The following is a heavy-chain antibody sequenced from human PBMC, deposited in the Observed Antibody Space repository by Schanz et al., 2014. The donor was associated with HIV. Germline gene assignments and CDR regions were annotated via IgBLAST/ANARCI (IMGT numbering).Heavy chain of an antibody. CDR3: AKGGFYGDYVSYYYGLDV. CDR2: ISGSGRST. D-gene: IGHD4-17*01. V-gene: IGHV3-23*01. Sequence: EVQLLESGGGLIQPGGSLRLSCAASGFTFSSYAMSWVRQAPGKGLEWVSVISGSGRSTYYADSVKSRFTISRGNSKNTLYLQMNSLRAEDTAVYYCAKGGFYGDYVSYYYGLDVWGQGTTVTVSS. J-gene: IGHJ6*02. CDR1: GFTFSSYA.